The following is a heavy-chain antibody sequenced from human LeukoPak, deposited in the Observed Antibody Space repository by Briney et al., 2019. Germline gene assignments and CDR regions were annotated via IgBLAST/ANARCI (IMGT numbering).Heavy chain of an antibody. CDR3: ARRVHRVGSYSSHADH. CDR1: GYSFTNYW. CDR2: IYPGDSDT. J-gene: IGHJ1*01. D-gene: IGHD1-26*01. V-gene: IGHV5-51*01. Sequence: GASLQISSKGSGYSFTNYWIGWVRQMPGKGLEWMGIIYPGDSDTTYSPSFQGQVTISADKSISTAYLQWSSLKASDTAMYYCARRVHRVGSYSSHADHWGQGTLVTVSS.